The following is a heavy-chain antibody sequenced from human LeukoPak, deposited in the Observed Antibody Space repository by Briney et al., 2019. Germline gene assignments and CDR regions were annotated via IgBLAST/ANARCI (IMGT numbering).Heavy chain of an antibody. Sequence: PGGSLRLSCVASGFTFGKYWMSWVRQAPGKGLEWVANIKLDGSEKNYVDSVKGRFTISRDNTEYSLYLQMNSLRVEDTAVFYCARDQYDTWSRRGNFDSWGQGTLVIVSS. V-gene: IGHV3-7*03. J-gene: IGHJ4*02. CDR3: ARDQYDTWSRRGNFDS. CDR2: IKLDGSEK. CDR1: GFTFGKYW. D-gene: IGHD3-3*01.